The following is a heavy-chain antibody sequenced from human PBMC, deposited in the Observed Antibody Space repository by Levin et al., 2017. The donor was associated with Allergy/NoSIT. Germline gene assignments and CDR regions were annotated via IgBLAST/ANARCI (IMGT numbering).Heavy chain of an antibody. D-gene: IGHD6-6*01. Sequence: GESLKISCAASGFTFSNYWMSWVRQAPGKGLEWVANIKQDGSEKYYVDSVKGRFAISRDNAKNSLYLQINTLRAEDTAVYYCARIEYSSSSVGARAFDYWGQGTLVTVSS. V-gene: IGHV3-7*03. CDR2: IKQDGSEK. CDR1: GFTFSNYW. CDR3: ARIEYSSSSVGARAFDY. J-gene: IGHJ4*02.